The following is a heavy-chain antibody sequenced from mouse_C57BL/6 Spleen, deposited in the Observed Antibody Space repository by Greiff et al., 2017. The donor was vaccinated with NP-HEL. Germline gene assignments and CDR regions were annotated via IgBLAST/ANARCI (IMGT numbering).Heavy chain of an antibody. CDR3: ARYYYGYYFDY. D-gene: IGHD1-1*01. V-gene: IGHV1-20*01. Sequence: QLQQSGPELVKPGDSVKISCKASGYSFTGYFMNWVMQSHGKSLEWIGRINPYNGDTFYNQKFKGKATLTVDKSSSTAHMELRSLTSEDSAVYYCARYYYGYYFDYWGQGTTLTVSS. CDR1: GYSFTGYF. CDR2: INPYNGDT. J-gene: IGHJ2*01.